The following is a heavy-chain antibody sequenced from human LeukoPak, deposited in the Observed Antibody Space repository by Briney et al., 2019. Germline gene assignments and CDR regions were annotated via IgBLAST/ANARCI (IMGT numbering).Heavy chain of an antibody. D-gene: IGHD1-26*01. V-gene: IGHV3-23*01. CDR3: AKVGLSGSYYFDY. CDR2: ISGSGGST. J-gene: IGHJ4*02. Sequence: GGSLRLSCAASGFTFSNYGMNWVRQAPGKGLEWVSAISGSGGSTYYADSVKGRFTISRDNSKNTLYLQMNSLRAEDTAVYYCAKVGLSGSYYFDYWGQGTLVTVSS. CDR1: GFTFSNYG.